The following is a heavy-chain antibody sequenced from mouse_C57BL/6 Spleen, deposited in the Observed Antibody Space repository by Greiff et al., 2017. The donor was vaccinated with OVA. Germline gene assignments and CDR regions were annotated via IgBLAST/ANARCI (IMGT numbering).Heavy chain of an antibody. J-gene: IGHJ1*03. D-gene: IGHD3-2*02. CDR2: INPNNGGT. CDR3: ARRRQLRLLYWYFDV. Sequence: VQLQQSGPELVKPGASVKIPCKASGYTFTDYNMDWVKQSHGKSLEWIGDINPNNGGTIYNQKFKGKATLTVDKSSSTAYMELRSLTSEDTAVYYGARRRQLRLLYWYFDVWGTGTTVTVSS. V-gene: IGHV1-18*01. CDR1: GYTFTDYN.